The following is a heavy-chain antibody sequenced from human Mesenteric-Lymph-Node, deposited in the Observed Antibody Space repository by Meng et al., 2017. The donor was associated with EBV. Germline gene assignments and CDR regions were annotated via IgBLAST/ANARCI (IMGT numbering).Heavy chain of an antibody. J-gene: IGHJ4*02. CDR3: VRDGDGIVPSINFDY. V-gene: IGHV1-18*01. CDR1: GYTFTGYG. Sequence: QGQVVVCGEEVKKPGAPVKGSCKASGYTFTGYGISWVRQAHGQGLDWMGWSSGHNGNTNYAQEFQGRVTLTTDTSTSTAYMELRSLRSDDTAVYYCVRDGDGIVPSINFDYWGQGTLVTVSS. CDR2: SSGHNGNT. D-gene: IGHD5-12*01.